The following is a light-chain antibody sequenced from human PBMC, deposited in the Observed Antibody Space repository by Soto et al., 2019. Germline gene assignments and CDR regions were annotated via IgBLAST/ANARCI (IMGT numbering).Light chain of an antibody. CDR3: QQWNDWTLT. V-gene: IGKV3-15*01. J-gene: IGKJ1*01. Sequence: EIERSPSPPTLSVPLEERATSSCRASQSVSSNLAWYQKKPGQDPSILIYGAFTRATGIPTRFSGSGSGTEFNLTISSLQSEDFALYYCQQWNDWTLTFGQGTKVDIK. CDR1: QSVSSN. CDR2: GAF.